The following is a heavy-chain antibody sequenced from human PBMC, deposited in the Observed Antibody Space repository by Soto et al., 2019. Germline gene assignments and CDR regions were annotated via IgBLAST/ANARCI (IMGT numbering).Heavy chain of an antibody. CDR3: ASRTEDIVVVVAATPPYYYYYGMDV. J-gene: IGHJ6*02. Sequence: QVQLVQSGAEVTKPGSSVKVSCKASGGTFSSYAISWVRQAPGQGLEWMGGIIPLFGTANYAQKFQGRVTITADESTSTAYMELSSLRSEDTAVYYCASRTEDIVVVVAATPPYYYYYGMDVWGQGTTVTVSS. CDR1: GGTFSSYA. V-gene: IGHV1-69*01. CDR2: IIPLFGTA. D-gene: IGHD2-15*01.